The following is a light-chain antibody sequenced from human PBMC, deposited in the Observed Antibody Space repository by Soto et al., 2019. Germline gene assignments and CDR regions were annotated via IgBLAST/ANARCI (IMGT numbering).Light chain of an antibody. CDR1: SSNIGAGFD. V-gene: IGLV1-40*01. CDR2: GNN. Sequence: QAVVAQPPSVSGAPGQRVTVSCTGNSSNIGAGFDVHWYQQLPGTAPKLLIYGNNNRPSGVPDRFSGSKSDTSASLAITGLQPEDEADYYCQSFDSSLNGWVFGGRTKLTVL. J-gene: IGLJ3*02. CDR3: QSFDSSLNGWV.